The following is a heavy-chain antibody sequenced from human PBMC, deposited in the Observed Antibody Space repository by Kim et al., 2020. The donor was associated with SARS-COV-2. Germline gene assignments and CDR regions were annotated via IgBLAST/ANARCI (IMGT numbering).Heavy chain of an antibody. CDR3: ARRWFDP. J-gene: IGHJ5*02. CDR2: VGNTT. Sequence: VGNTTTYADSVKGRFTISRDNAKNTLYLQMNTLTAEDTAVYYCARRWFDPWGQGTLVTVSS. V-gene: IGHV3-74*01.